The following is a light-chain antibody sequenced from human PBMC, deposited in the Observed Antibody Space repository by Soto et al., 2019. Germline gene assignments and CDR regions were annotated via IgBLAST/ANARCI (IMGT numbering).Light chain of an antibody. CDR2: DVS. CDR1: SSDFGGYNY. CDR3: CSYAGTFYV. J-gene: IGLJ1*01. Sequence: QSVLTQPRSVSGSPGQSVTISCTGTSSDFGGYNYVSWYQHHPGKAPKPMIYDVSERPSGVPDRFSGSKSGNTASLTISGLQAEDEADYYCCSYAGTFYVFGTGTKATVL. V-gene: IGLV2-11*01.